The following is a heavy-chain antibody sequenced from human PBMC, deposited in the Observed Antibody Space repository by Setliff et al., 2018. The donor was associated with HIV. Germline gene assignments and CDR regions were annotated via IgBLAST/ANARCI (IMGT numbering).Heavy chain of an antibody. CDR2: ISPYNGDT. Sequence: ASVKVSCKASGYTFKTYGISWVRQAPGQGLEWMGWISPYNGDTRYAQKFQDRVTLTTDTTTNTAYMEVRTLRSDDTAVYYCARGISRDSSGYYRDEYFQHWGQGTLVTVSS. CDR3: ARGISRDSSGYYRDEYFQH. D-gene: IGHD3-22*01. V-gene: IGHV1-18*01. J-gene: IGHJ1*01. CDR1: GYTFKTYG.